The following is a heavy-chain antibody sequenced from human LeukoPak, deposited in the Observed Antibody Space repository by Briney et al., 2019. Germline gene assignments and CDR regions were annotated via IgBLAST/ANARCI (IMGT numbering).Heavy chain of an antibody. V-gene: IGHV4-59*08. D-gene: IGHD2-8*01. CDR1: GGSISYYF. CDR3: VRQKAVNADFEY. J-gene: IGHJ4*02. Sequence: SETLSVTCTASGGSISYYFWSWFRQSPGKGLEWIGNIHYSGTNTYNPSLESRLSMSVDTSKNQFSLTLNSATAADTAVYYCVRQKAVNADFEYWGQGTLVTVAS. CDR2: IHYSGTN.